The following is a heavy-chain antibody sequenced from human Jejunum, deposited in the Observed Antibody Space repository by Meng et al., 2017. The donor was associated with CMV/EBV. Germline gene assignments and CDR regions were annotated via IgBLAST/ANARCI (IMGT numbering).Heavy chain of an antibody. J-gene: IGHJ6*02. V-gene: IGHV3-48*03. D-gene: IGHD2-8*01. Sequence: APGKGLEWVAYIAPGDRFGAKNTSYADSVKGRFTICRDDGKTSLFLHMDSLRAEDTAVYFCARDRYCHNGVCYAFPPPSDHGMGVWGQGTTVTVSS. CDR2: IAPGDRFGAKNT. CDR3: ARDRYCHNGVCYAFPPPSDHGMGV.